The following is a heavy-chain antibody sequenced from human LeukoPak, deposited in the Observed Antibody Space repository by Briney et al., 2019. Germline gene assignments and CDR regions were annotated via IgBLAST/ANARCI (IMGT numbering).Heavy chain of an antibody. Sequence: GGSLRLSCAASGFTFSNAWMSWVRQAPGKGLEWVGFIRGKAYGETTEYAASVKGRFTISRDDSKSIAYLQMNSLKTEDTAVYYCTKYYYDSNDAFHIWGQGTMVTVSP. CDR2: IRGKAYGETT. CDR1: GFTFSNAW. D-gene: IGHD3-22*01. CDR3: TKYYYDSNDAFHI. J-gene: IGHJ3*02. V-gene: IGHV3-49*04.